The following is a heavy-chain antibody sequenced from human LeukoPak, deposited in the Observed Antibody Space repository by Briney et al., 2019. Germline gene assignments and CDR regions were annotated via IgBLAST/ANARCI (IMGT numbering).Heavy chain of an antibody. CDR3: ARDPNFAV. CDR1: GGSISRSY. D-gene: IGHD5-24*01. V-gene: IGHV4-4*07. Sequence: SETLSLTCTVSGGSISRSYWSWIRQPAGKGLEWIGRVYTSGSTNYNYNPSLKSRLTMSVDTSKNQFSLKLRSVSAADTAVYYCARDPNFAVWGQGTLVTVSS. CDR2: VYTSGST. J-gene: IGHJ4*02.